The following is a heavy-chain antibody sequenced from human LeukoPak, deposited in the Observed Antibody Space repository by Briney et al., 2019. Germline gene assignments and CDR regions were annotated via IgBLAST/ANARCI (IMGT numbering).Heavy chain of an antibody. CDR1: GFTFSSYG. CDR3: ARVDSSSSY. D-gene: IGHD6-6*01. CDR2: IWYDGSNK. J-gene: IGHJ4*02. Sequence: PGGSLRLSCAASGFTFSSYGMHWVRRAPGKGLEWVAVIWYDGSNKYYADSVKGRFTISRDNSKNTLYLQMNSLRAEDTAVYYCARVDSSSSYWGQGTLVTVSS. V-gene: IGHV3-33*01.